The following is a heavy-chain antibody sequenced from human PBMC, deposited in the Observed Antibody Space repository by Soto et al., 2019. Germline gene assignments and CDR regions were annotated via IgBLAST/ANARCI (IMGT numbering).Heavy chain of an antibody. CDR1: GFTFSDYA. Sequence: PGGSLRLSCTGAGFTFSDYAMSWVRQAPGKGLEWVSSINYNVVGTYYADSVKGRFTISRDNSKHTLFLLMSSLRADDAAVYYCEASESYQKAEHWGQGTLVTVSS. CDR2: INYNVVGT. V-gene: IGHV3-23*01. J-gene: IGHJ4*02. D-gene: IGHD3-10*01. CDR3: EASESYQKAEH.